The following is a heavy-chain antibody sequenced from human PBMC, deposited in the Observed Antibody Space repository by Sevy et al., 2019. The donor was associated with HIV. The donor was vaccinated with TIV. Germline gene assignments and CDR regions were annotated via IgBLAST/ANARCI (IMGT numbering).Heavy chain of an antibody. V-gene: IGHV3-23*01. CDR3: AKGNSDFWCGFRYFDL. Sequence: GGSLRLSCAASGFTFSSYAFSWVRQTPGKGLEWVSGISGGGGSTYYADSVKGPFTISRDNSKNSLYLQMNSLRVEDTAVYFCAKGNSDFWCGFRYFDLWGRGTLVTVSS. CDR1: GFTFSSYA. D-gene: IGHD3-3*01. CDR2: ISGGGGST. J-gene: IGHJ2*01.